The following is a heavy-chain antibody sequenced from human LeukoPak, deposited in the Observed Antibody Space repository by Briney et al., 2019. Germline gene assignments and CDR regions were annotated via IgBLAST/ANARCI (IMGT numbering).Heavy chain of an antibody. CDR2: ISAYNGNT. V-gene: IGHV1-18*01. J-gene: IGHJ5*02. D-gene: IGHD4-17*01. CDR3: ARVRDDYGDYVWFDP. CDR1: GGTFSSYA. Sequence: ASVKVSCKASGGTFSSYAISWVRQAPGQGLEWMGWISAYNGNTNYAQKLQGRVTMTTDTSTSTAYMELRSLRSDDTAVYYCARVRDDYGDYVWFDPWGQGTLVTVSS.